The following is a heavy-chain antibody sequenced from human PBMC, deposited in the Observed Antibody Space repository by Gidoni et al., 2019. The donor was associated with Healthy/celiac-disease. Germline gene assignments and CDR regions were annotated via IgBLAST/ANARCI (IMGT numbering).Heavy chain of an antibody. CDR2: ISGSGGST. CDR3: AKAGALMQPGTYDYYYYYYMDV. J-gene: IGHJ6*03. CDR1: GFTFSSYA. D-gene: IGHD1-1*01. Sequence: EVQLLESGGGWVQPGGSLRLSCAASGFTFSSYAMSWVRQAPGKGLEWGAAISGSGGSTYYADSVKGRFTISRDNSKNTLYLQMNSLRAEDTAVYYCAKAGALMQPGTYDYYYYYYMDVWGKGTTVTVSS. V-gene: IGHV3-23*01.